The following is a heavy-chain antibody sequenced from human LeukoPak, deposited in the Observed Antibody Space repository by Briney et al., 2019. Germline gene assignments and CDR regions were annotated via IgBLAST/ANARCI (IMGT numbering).Heavy chain of an antibody. CDR1: GFTFSSYS. CDR3: AKLRPTYSSSWRYYFDY. CDR2: ISYDGSNK. D-gene: IGHD6-13*01. Sequence: PGRSLRLSCEASGFTFSSYSMHWVRQAPGKGLEWVAVISYDGSNKYYADSVKGRFTISRDNSKNTLYLQMNSLRADDTAVYYCAKLRPTYSSSWRYYFDYWGQGTLVTVSS. J-gene: IGHJ4*02. V-gene: IGHV3-30-3*02.